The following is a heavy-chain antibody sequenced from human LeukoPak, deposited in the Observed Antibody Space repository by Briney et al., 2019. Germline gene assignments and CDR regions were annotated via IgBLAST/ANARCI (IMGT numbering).Heavy chain of an antibody. Sequence: GGSLRLSCAASGFTFSSYTMNWVRQAPGKGLEWVSSITSGGVNTYYATSVKGRFTISRDNSKNTLYLQMNSLRAEDTAVYYCARSPYSSGWLGYYYYGMDVWGQGTTVTVSS. D-gene: IGHD6-19*01. CDR3: ARSPYSSGWLGYYYYGMDV. CDR2: ITSGGVNT. CDR1: GFTFSSYT. V-gene: IGHV3-21*01. J-gene: IGHJ6*02.